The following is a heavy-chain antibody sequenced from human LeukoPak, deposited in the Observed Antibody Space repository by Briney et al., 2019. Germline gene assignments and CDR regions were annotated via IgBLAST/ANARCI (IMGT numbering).Heavy chain of an antibody. V-gene: IGHV3-15*01. CDR2: IKSKTDGGTT. Sequence: GGSLSLSCAASGFTFSNAWMSWVRQAPGKGLEWVGRIKSKTDGGTTDYAAPVKGRFTISRDDTKNTLYLQMNSLKTKDTAVYYYTIDLREGFDYWGQGTLVTVSS. CDR1: GFTFSNAW. CDR3: TIDLREGFDY. J-gene: IGHJ4*02.